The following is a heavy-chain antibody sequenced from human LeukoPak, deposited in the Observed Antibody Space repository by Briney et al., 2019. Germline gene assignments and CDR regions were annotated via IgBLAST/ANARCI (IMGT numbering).Heavy chain of an antibody. CDR1: GGSISSYY. Sequence: SETLSLTCTVSGGSISSYYWSWIRQPPGKGLEWIGCIYYSGSTNYNPSFKSRVTMSVDTSKNQFSLKLSSVTAADTAVYYCNLNNYYDSSGYYYVFDYWGQGTLVTVSS. J-gene: IGHJ4*02. CDR2: IYYSGST. D-gene: IGHD3-22*01. V-gene: IGHV4-59*12. CDR3: NLNNYYDSSGYYYVFDY.